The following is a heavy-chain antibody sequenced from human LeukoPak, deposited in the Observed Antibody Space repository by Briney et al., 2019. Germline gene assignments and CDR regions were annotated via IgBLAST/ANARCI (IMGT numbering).Heavy chain of an antibody. Sequence: GSLRLSCVDPGFTFSSHSMHWVRQAPGKGLEWIGSIYHSGSTYYKPSLKSRVTILVDSSKNQFSLKVRSVTAADTAVYYCARGKSRGSHIDYWGQGTLVTVSS. CDR2: IYHSGST. V-gene: IGHV4-38-2*01. J-gene: IGHJ4*02. CDR1: GFTFSSHSM. D-gene: IGHD1-26*01. CDR3: ARGKSRGSHIDY.